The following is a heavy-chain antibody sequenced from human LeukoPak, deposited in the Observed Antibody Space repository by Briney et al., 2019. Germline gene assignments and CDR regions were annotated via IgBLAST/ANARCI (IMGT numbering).Heavy chain of an antibody. CDR2: TMPLFGTA. D-gene: IGHD5-24*01. CDR1: GGTFNSCA. Sequence: GSSVKVSCKASGGTFNSCAISWVRQAPGQGLEWMGGTMPLFGTANYAQEFQGRVTFTTDESASTAYMEVSSLRSGDTAVYYCASGSLGDGYGVGDYYQYMDVWGKGTTVTVSS. V-gene: IGHV1-69*05. J-gene: IGHJ6*03. CDR3: ASGSLGDGYGVGDYYQYMDV.